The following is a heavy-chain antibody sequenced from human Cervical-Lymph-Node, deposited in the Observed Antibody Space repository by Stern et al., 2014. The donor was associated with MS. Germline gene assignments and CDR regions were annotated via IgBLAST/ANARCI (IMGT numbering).Heavy chain of an antibody. Sequence: VQLVESGGGVVQPWRSLRLSCAASGFSFSRYAMHWVRQAPGKGLEWVALICYDGSNPYYADSVTSRFTISRDNFKNTLYLQMNSLRAEDTAVYYCASAYSSSHYYFDYWGQGILVTVSS. CDR2: ICYDGSNP. CDR1: GFSFSRYA. CDR3: ASAYSSSHYYFDY. J-gene: IGHJ4*02. D-gene: IGHD6-13*01. V-gene: IGHV3-33*01.